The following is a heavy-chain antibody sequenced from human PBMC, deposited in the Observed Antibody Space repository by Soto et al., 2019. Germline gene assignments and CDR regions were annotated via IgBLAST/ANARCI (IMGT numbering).Heavy chain of an antibody. D-gene: IGHD6-19*01. V-gene: IGHV1-18*01. CDR2: SSAYNGNT. J-gene: IGHJ5*02. CDR3: ARAVSGRHRDWFDL. CDR1: GYTFTSYG. Sequence: QVQLVQSGAEVKKPGASVKVSCKASGYTFTSYGISWVRQAPGQGLEWMGWSSAYNGNTNYAQKLQGRVTMTTDTSPSTAYMEVRRLRSDDTAVYYCARAVSGRHRDWFDLWGQGTLVTVSS.